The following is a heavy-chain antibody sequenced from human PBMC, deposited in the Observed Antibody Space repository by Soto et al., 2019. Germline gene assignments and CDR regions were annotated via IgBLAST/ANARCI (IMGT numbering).Heavy chain of an antibody. Sequence: EAQLSESGGELIQPGGSLRLSCAASGFTYSSHGMSWVRQARGKGLEWIAGLSRGGSSTYYADSVKGRFTISRDNSKNTLDLIMNNLRVEDTALYYCARDGQYRTDGFDVWGQGTMVTVSS. CDR2: LSRGGSST. J-gene: IGHJ3*01. CDR3: ARDGQYRTDGFDV. V-gene: IGHV3-23*01. D-gene: IGHD5-12*01. CDR1: GFTYSSHG.